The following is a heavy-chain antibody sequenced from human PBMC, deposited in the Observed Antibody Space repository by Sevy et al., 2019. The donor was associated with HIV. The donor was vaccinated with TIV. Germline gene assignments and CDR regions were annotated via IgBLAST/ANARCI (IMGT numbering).Heavy chain of an antibody. CDR2: ISSGSSYI. CDR3: ARDRDYYGSGTFDA. V-gene: IGHV3-21*06. J-gene: IGHJ6*02. CDR1: GFTFSYYT. Sequence: GGSLRLSCAASGFTFSYYTMNWVRQAPGKGLEWVSYISSGSSYISYTDSVKGRFTISRDNPKNSLYLQMNSLRPEDTAMYFCARDRDYYGSGTFDAWGQGTTVTDSS. D-gene: IGHD3-10*01.